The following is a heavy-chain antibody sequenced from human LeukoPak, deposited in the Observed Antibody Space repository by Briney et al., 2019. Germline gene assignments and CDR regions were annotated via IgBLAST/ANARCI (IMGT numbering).Heavy chain of an antibody. V-gene: IGHV3-72*01. CDR3: ARIMRVDYGTYYFDY. CDR1: GFTFSDHY. CDR2: ARNRGNGYTT. Sequence: GGSLRLSCAASGFTFSDHYIDWVRQAPGKGLEWVGRARNRGNGYTTQYAASVKGRFSFSRDDSENTVYLQMNSLKTEDTAVYFCARIMRVDYGTYYFDYWGQGTLVTVSS. D-gene: IGHD4/OR15-4a*01. J-gene: IGHJ4*02.